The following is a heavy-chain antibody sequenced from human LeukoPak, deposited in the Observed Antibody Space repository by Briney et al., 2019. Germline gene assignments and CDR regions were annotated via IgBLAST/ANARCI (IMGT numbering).Heavy chain of an antibody. Sequence: GGSLRLSCAASGFTFRNYWMSWVRQAPGKGLEWVANIQQDGSEKSYVDSVKGRFTISRDNARSSLYLQMDSLRAEDTALYYCAGSWGYRALDIWGQGTMVTVSS. CDR3: AGSWGYRALDI. V-gene: IGHV3-7*01. CDR2: IQQDGSEK. CDR1: GFTFRNYW. J-gene: IGHJ3*02. D-gene: IGHD3-16*01.